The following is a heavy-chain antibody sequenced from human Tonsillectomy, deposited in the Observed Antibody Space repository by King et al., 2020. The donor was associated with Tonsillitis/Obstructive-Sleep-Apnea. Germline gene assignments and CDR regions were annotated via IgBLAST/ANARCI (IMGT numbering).Heavy chain of an antibody. D-gene: IGHD4-17*01. CDR2: NNPSWCRT. CDR3: AREDDYGDYLAY. Sequence: QLVQSGAEVKKPGASVKVSCKASGYTFTSYYIHGVRHAPGKGREYGDKNNPSWCRTSYAQKFQGRVTMTRDTSTSTVYMELSSLRSEDTAVYYCAREDDYGDYLAYWGQGTLVTVSS. J-gene: IGHJ4*02. V-gene: IGHV1-46*01. CDR1: GYTFTSYY.